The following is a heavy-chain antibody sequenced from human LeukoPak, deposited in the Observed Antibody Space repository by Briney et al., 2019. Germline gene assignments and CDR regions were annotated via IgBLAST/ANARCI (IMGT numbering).Heavy chain of an antibody. Sequence: GGSLRLSCAASGFSLANVWLHWIRQAPGKGLEWVSAISGSGGSTYYADSVKGRFTISRDNSKNTLYLQMNSLRAEDTAVYYCAKDPYGMDVWGQGTTVTVSS. CDR2: ISGSGGST. CDR1: GFSLANVW. V-gene: IGHV3-23*01. CDR3: AKDPYGMDV. J-gene: IGHJ6*02.